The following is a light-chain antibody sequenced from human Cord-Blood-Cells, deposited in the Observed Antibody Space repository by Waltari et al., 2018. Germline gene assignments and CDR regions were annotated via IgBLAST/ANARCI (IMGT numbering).Light chain of an antibody. J-gene: IGLJ1*01. CDR1: SSYVCGFNY. CDR2: DVS. V-gene: IGLV2-11*01. CDR3: CSYAGSYTYV. Sequence: QSALTPPLPMSRSPGQSVPISCTGTSSYVCGFNYFPWYQQHPGKAPKLMIYDVSKRPSGVPDRFSGSKSGNTASLTISGLQAEDEADYYCCSYAGSYTYVFGTGTKVTVL.